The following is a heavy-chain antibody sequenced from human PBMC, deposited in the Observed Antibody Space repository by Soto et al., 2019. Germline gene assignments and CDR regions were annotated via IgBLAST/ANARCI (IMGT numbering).Heavy chain of an antibody. D-gene: IGHD3-3*01. V-gene: IGHV1-69*13. CDR2: IIPIFGTA. CDR1: GGTFSSYA. CDR3: ARWAYDFWSGYYGYFDY. J-gene: IGHJ4*02. Sequence: GASVKVSCKASGGTFSSYAISWVRQAPGQGLEWMGGIIPIFGTANYAQKFQGRVTITADESTSTAYMELSSLRSEDTAVYYCARWAYDFWSGYYGYFDYWGQGTLGTVSS.